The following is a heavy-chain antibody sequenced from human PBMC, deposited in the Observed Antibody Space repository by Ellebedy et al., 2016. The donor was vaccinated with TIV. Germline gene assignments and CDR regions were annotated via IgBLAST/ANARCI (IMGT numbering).Heavy chain of an antibody. CDR1: GFTFSSYW. CDR2: IKQDGSEK. Sequence: GESLKISXAASGFTFSSYWMSWVRQAPGKGLEWVANIKQDGSEKYYVDSVKGRFTISRDNAKNSLYLQMNSLRAEDTAVYYCASDFWAGMDVWGQGTTVTVSS. V-gene: IGHV3-7*01. J-gene: IGHJ6*02. CDR3: ASDFWAGMDV. D-gene: IGHD2/OR15-2a*01.